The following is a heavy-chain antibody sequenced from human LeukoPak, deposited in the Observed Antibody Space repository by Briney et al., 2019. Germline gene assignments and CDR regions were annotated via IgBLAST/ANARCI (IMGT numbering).Heavy chain of an antibody. CDR3: TSVTVADRKVDY. V-gene: IGHV4-39*01. CDR1: GGSISTSSYY. J-gene: IGHJ4*02. Sequence: PSETLSLTCTVSGGSISTSSYYWGWIRQPPGKGLEWIGSIYYSGSTYHNPSLKSRVTMSIDRSKNQFSLRLSSVTAADTAIFYCTSVTVADRKVDYWGQGTLVTVSS. CDR2: IYYSGST. D-gene: IGHD6-19*01.